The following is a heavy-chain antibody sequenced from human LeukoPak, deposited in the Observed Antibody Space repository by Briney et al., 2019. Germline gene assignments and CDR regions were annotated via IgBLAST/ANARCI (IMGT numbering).Heavy chain of an antibody. CDR2: IHYSGAT. J-gene: IGHJ6*03. Sequence: PSETLSLTCTVSAGSMSGYYWSWTRQPPGKELEWIGYIHYSGATSYNPSLRSRLTISIDTSKNHFSLRLSSVTAADTAEYFCSRGGWSMDLWGKGTTVTVSS. D-gene: IGHD5-12*01. V-gene: IGHV4-59*08. CDR3: SRGGWSMDL. CDR1: AGSMSGYY.